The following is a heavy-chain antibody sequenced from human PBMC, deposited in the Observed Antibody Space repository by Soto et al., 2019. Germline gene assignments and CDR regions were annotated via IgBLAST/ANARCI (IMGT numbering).Heavy chain of an antibody. CDR1: GFSFSNYG. J-gene: IGHJ1*01. CDR2: IWYDGSNK. V-gene: IGHV3-33*01. CDR3: ARDPRVETTLMAVFQG. Sequence: QVQLVESGGGVVQPGRSLRLSCAGSGFSFSNYGMHWVRQAPGKGLEWVALIWYDGSNKYYADSVKGRFTISRDNSKNTLYLQMNSLRAEDTAVYYCARDPRVETTLMAVFQGWGQSTLVTVSS. D-gene: IGHD3-3*01.